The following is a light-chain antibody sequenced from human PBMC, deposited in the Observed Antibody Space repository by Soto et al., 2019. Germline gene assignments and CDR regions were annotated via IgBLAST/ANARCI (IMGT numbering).Light chain of an antibody. J-gene: IGLJ2*01. V-gene: IGLV2-14*01. CDR2: EVS. Sequence: QSALTQPASVSGSPGQSITISCTGTSSDVGGYKCVSWYQQHPDKAPKLIIFEVSNRPSGISSRFSGSKSGNTASLTISGLQAEDEADYYCASYTSSSTSVIFGRGTQLTVL. CDR3: ASYTSSSTSVI. CDR1: SSDVGGYKC.